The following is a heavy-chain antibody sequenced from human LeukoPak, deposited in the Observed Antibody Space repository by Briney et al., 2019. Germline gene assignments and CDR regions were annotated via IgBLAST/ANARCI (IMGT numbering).Heavy chain of an antibody. V-gene: IGHV4-39*01. Sequence: SETLSLTCSVSGDSISSGRNYWGWIRQSPGKGLEWIASIYSSGNTHSNPSLKSRVSISVDTSKNQVSLTLYSVTASDAAIYYCARHLSGTTMSHYFDFWGQGTLVTVSS. CDR3: ARHLSGTTMSHYFDF. D-gene: IGHD1-1*01. CDR2: IYSSGNT. J-gene: IGHJ4*02. CDR1: GDSISSGRNY.